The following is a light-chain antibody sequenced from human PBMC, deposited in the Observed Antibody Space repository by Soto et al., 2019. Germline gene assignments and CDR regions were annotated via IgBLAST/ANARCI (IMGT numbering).Light chain of an antibody. Sequence: EMVLTQSPGTLSVSPGERATLSCRASQSVSTSYLAWYKQQRGQAPRLLIYGASSRATGIPDRISGSGSGTDFTLTISRLEAEDVAVYYCHQYRSSPWTFGQGTKVDIK. CDR1: QSVSTSY. CDR2: GAS. J-gene: IGKJ1*01. V-gene: IGKV3-20*01. CDR3: HQYRSSPWT.